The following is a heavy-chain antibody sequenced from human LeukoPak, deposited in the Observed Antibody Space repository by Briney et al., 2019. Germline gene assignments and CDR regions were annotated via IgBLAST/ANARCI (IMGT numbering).Heavy chain of an antibody. V-gene: IGHV3-23*01. CDR3: AKDLEMTTISYFDD. D-gene: IGHD5-24*01. Sequence: AGGSLRLSRAASGFTFSSYAMSWVRQAPGKGLEWVSSITGTGGSTRNADSVKGRFTISRDNSKNTLYLQMNSLRVEDTAVYYCAKDLEMTTISYFDDWGQGTLVTVSS. J-gene: IGHJ4*02. CDR2: ITGTGGST. CDR1: GFTFSSYA.